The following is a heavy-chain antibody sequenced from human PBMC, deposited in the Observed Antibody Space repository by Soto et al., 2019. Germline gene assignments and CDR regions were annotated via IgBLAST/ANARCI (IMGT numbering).Heavy chain of an antibody. CDR2: ISSGSSDK. J-gene: IGHJ6*02. CDR1: GFTFKTYW. D-gene: IGHD2-2*01. CDR3: VRLDCSGTSCYFYGLDV. V-gene: IGHV3-21*06. Sequence: GGSLRLSCKVSGFTFKTYWMSWVRQAPGKGLEWVSSISSGSSDKYYADSVRGRFTISRDDAKNSVYLQMKGLRAEDSAVYYCVRLDCSGTSCYFYGLDVWGQGTTVTVSS.